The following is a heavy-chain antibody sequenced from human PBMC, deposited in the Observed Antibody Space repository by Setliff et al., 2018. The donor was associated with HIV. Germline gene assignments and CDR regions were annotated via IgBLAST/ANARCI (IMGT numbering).Heavy chain of an antibody. J-gene: IGHJ4*02. Sequence: SETLSLTCTVSGASISTDYWSWIRQSPGKGLEWIGYIYHTGTTNYSPSLESRVTISIDTSKNQFSLNLRSVTAADTATYYCGRHLPTSDYNYNLIFDYWGRGVLVTVSS. V-gene: IGHV4-59*01. CDR2: IYHTGTT. D-gene: IGHD1-1*01. CDR1: GASISTDY. CDR3: GRHLPTSDYNYNLIFDY.